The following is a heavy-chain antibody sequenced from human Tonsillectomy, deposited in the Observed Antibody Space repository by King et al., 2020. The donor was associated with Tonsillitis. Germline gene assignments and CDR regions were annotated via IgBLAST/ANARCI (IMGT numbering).Heavy chain of an antibody. CDR1: GFTFDDYA. D-gene: IGHD1-1*01. V-gene: IGHV3-9*01. CDR3: AKDWTTYYYYGMDV. Sequence: QLVQSGGDLVQPGRSLRLSCAASGFTFDDYAMHWVRQAPGKGLEWVSGISWNSGSIGYADSVKGRFTISRDNAKNSLYLQMNSLRAEDTALYYCAKDWTTYYYYGMDVWGQGTTVTVSS. CDR2: ISWNSGSI. J-gene: IGHJ6*02.